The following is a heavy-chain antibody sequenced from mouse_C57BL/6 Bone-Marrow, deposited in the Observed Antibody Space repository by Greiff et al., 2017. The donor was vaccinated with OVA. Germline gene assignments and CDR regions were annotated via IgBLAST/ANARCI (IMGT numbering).Heavy chain of an antibody. V-gene: IGHV2-2*01. D-gene: IGHD2-1*01. CDR1: GFSLTSYG. Sequence: QVQLKESGPGLVQPSQSLSITCTVSGFSLTSYGVHWVRQSPGKGLEWLGVIWSGGSTAYNAAFISSLGICKDNFKSQVFFKMNNLQADDTAIYDCANYGNYHYYAMGGRGKGTSVTVAT. CDR3: ANYGNYHYYAMGG. CDR2: IWSGGST. J-gene: IGHJ4*01.